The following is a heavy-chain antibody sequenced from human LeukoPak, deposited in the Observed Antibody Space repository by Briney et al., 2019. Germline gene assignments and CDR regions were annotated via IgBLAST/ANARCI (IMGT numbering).Heavy chain of an antibody. V-gene: IGHV3-9*01. Sequence: PGGSLRLSCAASGFTFDDYAMHWVRQAPGKGLEWVSGISWNSVSVVYADSVKGRFTISRDNAKNSLYLQMNSLRVEDTAVYYCARERGSESYSGAFDIWGQGTMVTVSS. CDR2: ISWNSVSV. J-gene: IGHJ3*02. D-gene: IGHD1-26*01. CDR3: ARERGSESYSGAFDI. CDR1: GFTFDDYA.